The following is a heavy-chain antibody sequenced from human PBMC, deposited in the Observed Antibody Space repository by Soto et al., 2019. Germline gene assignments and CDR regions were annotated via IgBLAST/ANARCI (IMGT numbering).Heavy chain of an antibody. V-gene: IGHV3-7*01. CDR1: GFTFSSYW. D-gene: IGHD3-22*01. Sequence: EVQLVESGGGLVQPGGSLRLSCAASGFTFSSYWMSWVRQAPGKGLEWVANIKQDGSEKYYVDSVKGRFTISRDNAKNSLYLQMNSLRAEDTAVYYCARDWALYYYDSRAFDYWGQGTLFTVSS. CDR2: IKQDGSEK. CDR3: ARDWALYYYDSRAFDY. J-gene: IGHJ4*02.